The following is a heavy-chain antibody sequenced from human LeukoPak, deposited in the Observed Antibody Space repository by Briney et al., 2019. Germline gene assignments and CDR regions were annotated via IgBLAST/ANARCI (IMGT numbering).Heavy chain of an antibody. Sequence: SVKVSCKASGGTFSSYAISWVRQAPGQGLEWMGGIIPIFGTENYAQKFQGRVTITADESTSTAYMELSSLRSEDAAVYYCATGYYYERRDYWGQGTMVTVSS. J-gene: IGHJ4*02. CDR1: GGTFSSYA. CDR3: ATGYYYERRDY. D-gene: IGHD3-22*01. CDR2: IIPIFGTE. V-gene: IGHV1-69*13.